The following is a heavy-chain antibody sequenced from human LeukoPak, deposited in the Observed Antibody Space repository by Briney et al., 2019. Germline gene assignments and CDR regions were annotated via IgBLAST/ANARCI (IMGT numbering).Heavy chain of an antibody. CDR1: GFTFSRSP. D-gene: IGHD6-13*01. Sequence: GGSLRLSCAASGFTFSRSPMHWVRQAPGKGLEYVSAISSDGVSTYYGASVKGRFTISRDNSKNTLYLQMSSLRVEDTALYYCVKEAAFYDHWGPGTLVTVSS. CDR3: VKEAAFYDH. V-gene: IGHV3-64D*06. CDR2: ISSDGVST. J-gene: IGHJ4*02.